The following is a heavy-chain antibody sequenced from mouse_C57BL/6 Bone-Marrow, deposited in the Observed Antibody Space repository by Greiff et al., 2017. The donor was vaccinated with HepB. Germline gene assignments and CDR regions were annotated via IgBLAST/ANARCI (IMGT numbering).Heavy chain of an antibody. V-gene: IGHV5-15*01. CDR2: ISNLAYSI. D-gene: IGHD1-1*01. J-gene: IGHJ1*03. CDR3: ARGGGSSPYWYFDV. CDR1: GFTFSDYG. Sequence: EVHLVESGGGLVQPGGSLKLSCAASGFTFSDYGMAWVRQAPRKGREWVAFISNLAYSIYYADTVKGRFTITIKNDKNTLYQEMSSLRSEDTAMYYCARGGGSSPYWYFDVWGTGTTVTVSS.